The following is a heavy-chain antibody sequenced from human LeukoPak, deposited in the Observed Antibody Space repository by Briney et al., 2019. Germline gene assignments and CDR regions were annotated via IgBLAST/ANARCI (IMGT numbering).Heavy chain of an antibody. J-gene: IGHJ4*02. V-gene: IGHV3-30*04. CDR2: ISYDGSNK. D-gene: IGHD3-10*01. CDR3: ARDNYGFDY. CDR1: GFNFRNYA. Sequence: PGGSLRLSCAASGFNFRNYAMHWVRQAPGKGLEWVAFISYDGSNKYYADSVKGRFTISRDNSKNTLYLQMNSLRAEDTAVYYCARDNYGFDYRGQGTLVTVSS.